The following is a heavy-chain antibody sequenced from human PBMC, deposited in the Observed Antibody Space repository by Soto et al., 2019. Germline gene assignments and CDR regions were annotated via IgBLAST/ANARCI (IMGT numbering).Heavy chain of an antibody. V-gene: IGHV1-18*01. D-gene: IGHD3-16*01. CDR3: ARGGYYDNVWGQLSHYGLDV. CDR1: GYTFIRYG. CDR2: ISPYNDQT. Sequence: QVQLVQSASEVMKPGASVKVSCKASGYTFIRYGITWVRQAPGQRLEWMGWISPYNDQTIYAQKLQGRVTMTADTSTRTVYMHLRSLKSDDTAVYYCARGGYYDNVWGQLSHYGLDVWGQGTSVTVSS. J-gene: IGHJ6*02.